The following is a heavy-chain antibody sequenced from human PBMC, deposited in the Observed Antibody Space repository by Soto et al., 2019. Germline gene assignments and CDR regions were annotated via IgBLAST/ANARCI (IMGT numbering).Heavy chain of an antibody. Sequence: GGSLRPSCAASGFTFDDYAMRWVRQPPGKGLEWVSGISGSNGSTYYAGSVKGRFTISRDNAKNTLYLQMNSLRAEDTAVYYCAKDRSSSSLYYFDYWGQGTLVTVSS. V-gene: IGHV3-23*01. CDR1: GFTFDDYA. CDR3: AKDRSSSSLYYFDY. J-gene: IGHJ4*02. CDR2: ISGSNGST. D-gene: IGHD6-6*01.